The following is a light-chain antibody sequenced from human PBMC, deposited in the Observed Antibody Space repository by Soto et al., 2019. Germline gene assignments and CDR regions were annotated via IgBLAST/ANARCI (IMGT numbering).Light chain of an antibody. V-gene: IGLV1-47*02. Sequence: QSVLTQPPSASGPPGQRVTFSCSGGSSNIGSNFVYWYQQLPGTAPKLLIYDNDQRPSGVPDRISGSKSGTSASLAISGLRSEDEADYYCAAWDDSLSGRYVFGTGTQLTVL. CDR3: AAWDDSLSGRYV. CDR1: SSNIGSNF. J-gene: IGLJ1*01. CDR2: DND.